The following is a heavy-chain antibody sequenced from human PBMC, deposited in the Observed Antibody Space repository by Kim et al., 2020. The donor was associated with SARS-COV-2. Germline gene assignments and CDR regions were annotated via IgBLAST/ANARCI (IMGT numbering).Heavy chain of an antibody. CDR2: ISAYNGNT. CDR3: ASYPGTLVAGGFDY. D-gene: IGHD6-19*01. V-gene: IGHV1-18*01. CDR1: GYTFTSYG. Sequence: ASVKVSCKASGYTFTSYGISWVRQAPGQGLEWMGWISAYNGNTNYAQKLQGRVTMTTDTSTSTAYMELRSLRSDDTAVYYCASYPGTLVAGGFDYWGQGTLVTVSS. J-gene: IGHJ4*02.